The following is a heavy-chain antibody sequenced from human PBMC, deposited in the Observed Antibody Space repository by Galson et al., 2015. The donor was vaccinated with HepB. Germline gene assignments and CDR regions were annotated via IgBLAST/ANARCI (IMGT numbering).Heavy chain of an antibody. V-gene: IGHV3-9*01. Sequence: SLRLSCAASGFNFGNHAMHWVRQAPGKGLEWVSGISWNNGDIGYADSVEGRFTISRDNAKNSLYLQMNSLRVADTALYYCAKGPGIAVAKRYFDYCGQGTLVTVSS. CDR1: GFNFGNHA. CDR3: AKGPGIAVAKRYFDY. CDR2: ISWNNGDI. D-gene: IGHD6-19*01. J-gene: IGHJ4*02.